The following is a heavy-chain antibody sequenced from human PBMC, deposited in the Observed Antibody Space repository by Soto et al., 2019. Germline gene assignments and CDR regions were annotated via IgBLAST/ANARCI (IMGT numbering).Heavy chain of an antibody. V-gene: IGHV3-66*04. CDR3: ARHGYNYGGGYFDY. CDR2: IYSGGST. CDR1: GVTVSSNY. J-gene: IGHJ4*02. D-gene: IGHD5-18*01. Sequence: EVQLVESGGGLVQPGGSLRLSCAASGVTVSSNYMSWVRQAPGKWLEWVSVIYSGGSTYYADSVKGRFTISRDNSKNTLYLQMNSLRAEDTAVYYCARHGYNYGGGYFDYWGQGTLVPVSS.